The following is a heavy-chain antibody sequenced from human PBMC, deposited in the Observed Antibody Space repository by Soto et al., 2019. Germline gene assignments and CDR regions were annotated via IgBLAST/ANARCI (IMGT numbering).Heavy chain of an antibody. CDR3: AKEPLGPRCSSGSCEVYFDY. CDR1: GFTFSRYA. CDR2: ISGSGGST. Sequence: GGSLRLSCAASGFTFSRYAMSWVRQAPGKGLEWVSAISGSGGSTYYADSVKGRFTISRDNSKNTLYLQMNSLRAEDTAVYYCAKEPLGPRCSSGSCEVYFDYWGQGTLVTVSS. D-gene: IGHD2-15*01. J-gene: IGHJ4*01. V-gene: IGHV3-23*01.